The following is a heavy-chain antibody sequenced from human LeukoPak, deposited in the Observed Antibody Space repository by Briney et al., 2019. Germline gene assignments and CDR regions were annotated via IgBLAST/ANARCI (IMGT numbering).Heavy chain of an antibody. D-gene: IGHD3-22*01. CDR3: ARDRPNYYGSDGHYYRRDGDY. CDR2: ITSRGEST. Sequence: GGSLRLSCAASGFTFSIYALSWVRQAPGKGLQWVSSITSRGESTWYVDSVKGRFTITRDNSENTLYLQMHSLRAEDTAVYYCARDRPNYYGSDGHYYRRDGDYWGRGTLVSVSS. V-gene: IGHV3-23*01. J-gene: IGHJ4*02. CDR1: GFTFSIYA.